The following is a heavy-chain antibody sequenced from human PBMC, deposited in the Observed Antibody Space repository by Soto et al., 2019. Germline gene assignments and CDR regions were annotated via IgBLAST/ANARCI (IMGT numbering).Heavy chain of an antibody. J-gene: IGHJ3*02. CDR2: IYYSGST. CDR1: PGSISSSY. D-gene: IGHD6-13*01. Sequence: SETLSLTCTVSPGSISSSYWSWIRQPPGKGLEWIGHIYYSGSTNYNPSLKSRVTISVDTSKSQFSLKLSSVTAADTAVYYCARETAGGAFDIWGQGTMVTVSS. V-gene: IGHV4-59*01. CDR3: ARETAGGAFDI.